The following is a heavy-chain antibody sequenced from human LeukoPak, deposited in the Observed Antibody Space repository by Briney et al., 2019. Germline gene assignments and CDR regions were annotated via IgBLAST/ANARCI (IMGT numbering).Heavy chain of an antibody. J-gene: IGHJ4*02. D-gene: IGHD3-22*01. V-gene: IGHV3-49*04. Sequence: GGSLRLSCTASGFTFGDYAMSWVRQAPGKGLEWVGFIRSKAYGGTADYAASLKGRFTISRVDSKNIAYLHLISLKTEDTAVYYCTTYHYDTSGYYYVTYWGQGTLVTVSS. CDR1: GFTFGDYA. CDR3: TTYHYDTSGYYYVTY. CDR2: IRSKAYGGTA.